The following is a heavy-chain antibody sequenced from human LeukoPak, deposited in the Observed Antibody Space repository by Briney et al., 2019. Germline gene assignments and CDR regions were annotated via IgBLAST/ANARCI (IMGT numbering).Heavy chain of an antibody. Sequence: GGSLRLSCAASGFTFSNNWMHWVRQAPGKGLVWVSRINSDGSSTTYADSVKGRFTISRDNAKNTLYLQMNSLRAEDTAVYYCAIPPEGYYYHYFDYWGQGTLVTVSS. CDR1: GFTFSNNW. CDR2: INSDGSST. D-gene: IGHD3-22*01. CDR3: AIPPEGYYYHYFDY. J-gene: IGHJ4*02. V-gene: IGHV3-74*01.